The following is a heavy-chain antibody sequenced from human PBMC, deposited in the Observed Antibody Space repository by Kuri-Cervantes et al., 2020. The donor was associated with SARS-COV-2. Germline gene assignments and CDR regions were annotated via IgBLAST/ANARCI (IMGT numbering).Heavy chain of an antibody. CDR1: GGSISSHY. D-gene: IGHD2-2*01. Sequence: GGSLRLSCTVSGGSISSHYWSWVRQAPGKGLEWVSAISGSGGSTYYADSVKGRFTISRDNSKNTLYLQMNSLRAEDTAVYYCAKEQLLFAFDIWGQGTMVTVSS. V-gene: IGHV3-23*01. CDR3: AKEQLLFAFDI. J-gene: IGHJ3*02. CDR2: ISGSGGST.